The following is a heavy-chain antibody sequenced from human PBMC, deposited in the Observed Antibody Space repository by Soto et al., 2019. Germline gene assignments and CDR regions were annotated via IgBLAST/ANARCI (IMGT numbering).Heavy chain of an antibody. CDR2: ISYDGSNK. CDR1: GFTFSSYG. Sequence: QVQLVESGGGVVQPGRSLRLSCAASGFTFSSYGMHWVRQAPGKGLEWVAVISYDGSNKYYADSVKGRFTISRDNSKNTLYLQMNSLRAEDTAVYYCAKDRGSCWYVIDYWGQGTLVTVSS. J-gene: IGHJ4*02. D-gene: IGHD6-19*01. V-gene: IGHV3-30*18. CDR3: AKDRGSCWYVIDY.